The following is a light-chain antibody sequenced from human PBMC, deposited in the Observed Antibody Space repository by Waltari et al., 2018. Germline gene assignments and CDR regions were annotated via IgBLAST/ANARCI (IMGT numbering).Light chain of an antibody. V-gene: IGKV3-11*01. CDR3: QQRRNWPPLS. CDR2: DTS. CDR1: QDVSRD. Sequence: EVVLTQSPATLSLSPGERATLSCRASQDVSRDLAWYQQKPGQAPRLLIYDTSNRATGIPARFSGSGSGTDFTLTISSLEPEDSAVYYCQQRRNWPPLSFGGGTKVEIK. J-gene: IGKJ4*01.